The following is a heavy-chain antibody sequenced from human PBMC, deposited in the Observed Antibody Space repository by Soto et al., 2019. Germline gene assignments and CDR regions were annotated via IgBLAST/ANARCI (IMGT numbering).Heavy chain of an antibody. CDR1: GGSTNSRSDY. J-gene: IGHJ4*02. Sequence: SETLSLTCTASGGSTNSRSDYWGWIRQPPGKGLEWIGSVYYRGSTHDNPSLQSRVTISVDTSRNQFSLNLISVTAADTAVYFCARQPRGPGYGERGLYFDYWGQGTLVTVSS. CDR3: ARQPRGPGYGERGLYFDY. D-gene: IGHD3-16*01. V-gene: IGHV4-39*01. CDR2: VYYRGST.